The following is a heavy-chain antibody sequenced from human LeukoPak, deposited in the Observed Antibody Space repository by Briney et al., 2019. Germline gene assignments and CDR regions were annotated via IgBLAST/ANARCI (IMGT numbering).Heavy chain of an antibody. CDR3: ARDPDYYGSGTYYNHYFDY. CDR1: GFTFSSYE. Sequence: GGSLRLSCAASGFTFSSYEMHWVRQAPGKGLEWVSYISSSGSTIYYADSVKGRFTISRDNAKNSLHLQMTSLRDEDTAVYYCARDPDYYGSGTYYNHYFDYWGQGTLVTVSS. V-gene: IGHV3-48*03. J-gene: IGHJ4*02. D-gene: IGHD3-10*01. CDR2: ISSSGSTI.